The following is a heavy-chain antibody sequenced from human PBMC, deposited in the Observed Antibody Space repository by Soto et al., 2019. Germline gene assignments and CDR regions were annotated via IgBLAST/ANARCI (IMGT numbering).Heavy chain of an antibody. J-gene: IGHJ6*02. D-gene: IGHD2-2*01. CDR1: GFTFSSYA. Sequence: PGGSLRLSCAASGFTFSSYAMSWVRQAPGKGLEWVSAISGSGGSTYYADSVKGRFTISRDNSKNKLYLQMNSLRAEDTAVYYFARDAVVCSSTSCYDDYYGMDVWGQGTTVTVSS. CDR3: ARDAVVCSSTSCYDDYYGMDV. V-gene: IGHV3-23*01. CDR2: ISGSGGST.